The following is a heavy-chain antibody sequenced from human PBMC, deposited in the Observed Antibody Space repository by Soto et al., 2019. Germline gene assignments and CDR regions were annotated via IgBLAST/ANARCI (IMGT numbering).Heavy chain of an antibody. V-gene: IGHV3-64*01. Sequence: AGGSLRLSCAASGFTFSSYAMHWVRQAPGKGLEYVSAISSNGGSTYYANSVKGRFTISRDNSKNTLYLQMGSLRAEDMAVYYCATRRTSIAAPALGYYYYMDVWGKGTTVTVSS. D-gene: IGHD6-6*01. CDR1: GFTFSSYA. J-gene: IGHJ6*03. CDR2: ISSNGGST. CDR3: ATRRTSIAAPALGYYYYMDV.